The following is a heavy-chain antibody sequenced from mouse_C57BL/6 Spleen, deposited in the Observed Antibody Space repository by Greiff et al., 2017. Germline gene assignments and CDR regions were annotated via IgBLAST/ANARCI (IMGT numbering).Heavy chain of an antibody. CDR2: IHPNSGIT. D-gene: IGHD2-4*01. V-gene: IGHV1-64*01. CDR1: GYTFTSYW. CDR3: ARYYDYVWYFDV. Sequence: VQLQQPGAELVKPGASVKLSCKASGYTFTSYWMHWVKQRPGQGLEWIGMIHPNSGITNYNEKFKSKATLTVDKSSSTAYMQLSSLTSEDSAVYYCARYYDYVWYFDVWGTGTTVTVSS. J-gene: IGHJ1*03.